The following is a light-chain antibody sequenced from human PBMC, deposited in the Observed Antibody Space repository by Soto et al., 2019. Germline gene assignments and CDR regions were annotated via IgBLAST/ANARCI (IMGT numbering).Light chain of an antibody. Sequence: EIVLTQSPGTLSLSPGERATLSCRASQSFYSNYLARYQQKPGQAPRLLIYGASSRATGIPDRFSGSGSGTEFTLTISSLQSEDFAVYYCHQYHNWPMTFGQGTRLEIK. CDR2: GAS. J-gene: IGKJ5*01. CDR3: HQYHNWPMT. V-gene: IGKV3-20*01. CDR1: QSFYSNY.